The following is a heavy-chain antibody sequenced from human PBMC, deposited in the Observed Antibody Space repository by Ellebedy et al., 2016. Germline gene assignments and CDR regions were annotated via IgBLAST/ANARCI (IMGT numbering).Heavy chain of an antibody. CDR3: ARVRRYSGYTT. V-gene: IGHV4-39*07. Sequence: SETLSLTCTVSGGSISSSNYYWSWIRQPPGKGLEWIGEINHSGSTNCNPSLKSRVTISVDTSKNQFSLKLSSVTAADTAVYYCARVRRYSGYTTWGQGTLVTVSS. J-gene: IGHJ4*02. CDR1: GGSISSSNYY. CDR2: INHSGST. D-gene: IGHD5-12*01.